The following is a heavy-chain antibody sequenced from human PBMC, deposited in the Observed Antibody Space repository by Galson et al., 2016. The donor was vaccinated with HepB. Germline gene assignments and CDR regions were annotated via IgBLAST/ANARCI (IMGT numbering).Heavy chain of an antibody. J-gene: IGHJ4*02. CDR1: GFTFSSYA. CDR3: AKSVLEYDILTGYYRRGADY. Sequence: SLRLSCAASGFTFSSYAKSWVRQAPGKGLEWVSSSGSGGPTYYADSVKGRFTISRDNSKSTLFLQMHSLRADDTAIYYCAKSVLEYDILTGYYRRGADYWGQGTLVTVSS. CDR2: SGSGGPT. V-gene: IGHV3-23*01. D-gene: IGHD3-9*01.